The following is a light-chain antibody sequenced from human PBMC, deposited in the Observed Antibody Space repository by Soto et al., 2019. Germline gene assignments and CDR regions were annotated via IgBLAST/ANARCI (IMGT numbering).Light chain of an antibody. CDR3: QQYRTSPPTWT. Sequence: EVVLTQSPGTLSLSPGERATLSCRASQSVADSYLAWYQQKPGRAPRLLFYAATRRATGIPDRFSGSGSGTDFTLTISTLEPDDFAVYYCQQYRTSPPTWTFGQGTKVDIK. J-gene: IGKJ1*01. V-gene: IGKV3-20*01. CDR2: AAT. CDR1: QSVADSY.